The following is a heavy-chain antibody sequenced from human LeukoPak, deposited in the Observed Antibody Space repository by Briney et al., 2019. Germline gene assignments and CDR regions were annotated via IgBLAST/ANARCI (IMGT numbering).Heavy chain of an antibody. CDR3: ARGSIMITFGGVIAPYFDY. Sequence: SVKVSCKASGGTFHTYAITWVRQAPGQGLEWMGGIIPIFDTANYAQKFQDRVTITADESTSTAYMELSSLRSEDTAVYYCARGSIMITFGGVIAPYFDYWGQGTLVTVSS. V-gene: IGHV1-69*13. J-gene: IGHJ4*02. D-gene: IGHD3-16*02. CDR2: IIPIFDTA. CDR1: GGTFHTYA.